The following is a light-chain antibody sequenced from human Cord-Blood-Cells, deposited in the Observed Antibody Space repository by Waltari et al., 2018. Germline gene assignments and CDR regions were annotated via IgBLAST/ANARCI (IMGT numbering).Light chain of an antibody. CDR3: QQYDNLPYT. CDR2: DAS. J-gene: IGKJ2*01. CDR1: QDISNY. V-gene: IGKV1-33*01. Sequence: DIQMTQSPSSLSASVGDRVTLTCQASQDISNYLKWYQQKPRKAPKLLIYDASNLETGVPSRFSGSGSGTDFTFTISSLQPEDSATYYCQQYDNLPYTFGQGTKLEIK.